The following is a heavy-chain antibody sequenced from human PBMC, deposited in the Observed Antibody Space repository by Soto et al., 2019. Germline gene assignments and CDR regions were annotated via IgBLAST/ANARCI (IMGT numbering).Heavy chain of an antibody. CDR1: GDSVSSNSAA. CDR2: TYFRSKWYN. V-gene: IGHV6-1*01. Sequence: SQTLSLTCAISGDSVSSNSAAWDWIRQSPSRGLEWLGRTYFRSKWYNDYAVSVKSRIIINPDTSKNQFSLQLNSVTPEDTAIYYCARSPRIAAAGTMDYWGQGTLVTVSS. J-gene: IGHJ4*02. CDR3: ARSPRIAAAGTMDY. D-gene: IGHD6-13*01.